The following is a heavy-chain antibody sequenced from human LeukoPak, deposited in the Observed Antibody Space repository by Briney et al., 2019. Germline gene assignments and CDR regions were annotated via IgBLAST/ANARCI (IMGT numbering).Heavy chain of an antibody. CDR3: AKLRGAQLRYFDVDY. CDR1: GFTFNRYA. D-gene: IGHD3-9*01. CDR2: ISNTGVGT. J-gene: IGHJ4*02. Sequence: GGSLRLSCAASGFTFNRYAMSWVRQAPGKGLEWVSAISNTGVGTYYADSVKGRFTISRDNSKNTLYLQMNSLRAEDTAVYFCAKLRGAQLRYFDVDYWGQGTLVTVSS. V-gene: IGHV3-23*01.